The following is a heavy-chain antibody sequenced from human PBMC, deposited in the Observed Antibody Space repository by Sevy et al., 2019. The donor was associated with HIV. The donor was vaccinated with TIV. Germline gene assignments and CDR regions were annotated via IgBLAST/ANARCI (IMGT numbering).Heavy chain of an antibody. CDR1: GGSISSSSYY. CDR3: ARHQGKQWLVPYFQH. J-gene: IGHJ1*01. V-gene: IGHV4-39*01. CDR2: IYYSGST. Sequence: SETLSLTCTVSGGSISSSSYYWGWIRQPPGKGLEWIGSIYYSGSTYYNPSLKSRVTISVDTSKNQFSLKLSSVTAAETAVYYCARHQGKQWLVPYFQHWGQGTLVTVSS. D-gene: IGHD6-19*01.